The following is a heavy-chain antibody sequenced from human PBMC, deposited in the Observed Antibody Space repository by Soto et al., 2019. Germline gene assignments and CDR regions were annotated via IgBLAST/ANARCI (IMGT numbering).Heavy chain of an antibody. CDR3: ARGTYYDVWSGSLEAFDI. D-gene: IGHD3-3*01. V-gene: IGHV3-64*01. CDR1: GFTFSSYA. CDR2: ISSNGGST. Sequence: PGGSLRLSCAASGFTFSSYAMHWVRQAPGKGLEYVSAISSNGGSTYYANSVKGRFTISRDNSKNTLYLQMGSLRVEDMAVYYCARGTYYDVWSGSLEAFDIWGQGTMVTVSS. J-gene: IGHJ3*02.